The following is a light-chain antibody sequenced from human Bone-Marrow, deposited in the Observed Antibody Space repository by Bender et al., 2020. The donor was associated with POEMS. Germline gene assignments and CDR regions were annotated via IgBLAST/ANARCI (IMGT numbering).Light chain of an antibody. V-gene: IGLV2-14*02. CDR3: ATWDDSLRV. Sequence: QSALTQPASVSGSPGQSITISCTGTSSDVGGYNLVSWYQQHTGTAPKVVIYEVSERPSGVPDRFSGSKSGTSASLAINGLRSEDEADYYCATWDDSLRVFGGGTKLTVL. J-gene: IGLJ3*02. CDR2: EVS. CDR1: SSDVGGYNL.